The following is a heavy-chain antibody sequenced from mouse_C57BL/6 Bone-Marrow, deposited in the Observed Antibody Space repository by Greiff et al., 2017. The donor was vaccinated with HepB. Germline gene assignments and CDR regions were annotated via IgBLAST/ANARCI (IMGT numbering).Heavy chain of an antibody. CDR2: ITHSGDT. CDR3: AGDRIRGGFAY. CDR1: GFPITSGYY. Sequence: VQLQESGPGLVKPSQSLFLTCSITGFPITSGYYWFWIRQSPGKPLEWMGYITHSGDTFYNPSLQSPISITRETSKNQFFLQLNSVTAEDTAMYYCAGDRIRGGFAYWGQGTLVTVSA. V-gene: IGHV12-3*01. J-gene: IGHJ3*01.